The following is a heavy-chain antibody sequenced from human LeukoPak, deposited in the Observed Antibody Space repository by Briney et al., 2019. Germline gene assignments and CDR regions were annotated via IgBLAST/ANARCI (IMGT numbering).Heavy chain of an antibody. CDR2: INHSGST. V-gene: IGHV4-34*01. Sequence: PSETLSLTCAVYGGSFSGYYWSWIRQPPGKGLEWIGEINHSGSTNYNPSLKSRVTISVDTSKNQFSLKLSSVTAADTAVYYCARDSYDSSGYYRYFDYWGQGTLVTVSS. CDR1: GGSFSGYY. J-gene: IGHJ4*02. CDR3: ARDSYDSSGYYRYFDY. D-gene: IGHD3-22*01.